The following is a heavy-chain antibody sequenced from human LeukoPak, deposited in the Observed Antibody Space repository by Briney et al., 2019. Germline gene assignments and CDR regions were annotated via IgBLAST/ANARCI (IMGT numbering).Heavy chain of an antibody. J-gene: IGHJ4*02. V-gene: IGHV4-30-2*01. D-gene: IGHD3-22*01. CDR3: ARGRGRFGTRRYYYDSSGYPGEPHFDY. CDR1: GGSISSGGYS. CDR2: IYHSGST. Sequence: SETLSLTCAVSGGSISSGGYSWSWIRQPPGKGLEWIGYIYHSGSTYYNPSLKSRVTISVDRSKNQFSLKLSSVTAADTAVYYCARGRGRFGTRRYYYDSSGYPGEPHFDYWGQGTLVTVSS.